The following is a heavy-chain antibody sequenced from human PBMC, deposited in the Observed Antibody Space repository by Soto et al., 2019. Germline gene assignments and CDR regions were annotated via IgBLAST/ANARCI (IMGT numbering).Heavy chain of an antibody. J-gene: IGHJ4*02. CDR3: ARDRRDGSGSYYIDY. D-gene: IGHD3-10*01. Sequence: SETLSLTCTVSGGSISSGGYYWSWIRQHPGKGLEWIGYIYYSGSTYYNPSLKSRVTISVDTSKNQFSLKLSSVTAADTAVYYCARDRRDGSGSYYIDYWGQGTLVTVSS. V-gene: IGHV4-31*03. CDR2: IYYSGST. CDR1: GGSISSGGYY.